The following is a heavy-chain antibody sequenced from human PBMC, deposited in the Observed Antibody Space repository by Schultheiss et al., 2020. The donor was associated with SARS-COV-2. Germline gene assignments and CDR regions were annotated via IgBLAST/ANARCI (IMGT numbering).Heavy chain of an antibody. CDR1: GFTFSSYG. CDR3: ARTRTWLRFDYFDY. D-gene: IGHD5-12*01. Sequence: GGSLRLSCAASGFTFSSYGMHWVRQAPGKGLEWVAVIWYDGSNKYYADSVKGRFTISRDNSKNSLYLQMNSLRAEDTAVYYCARTRTWLRFDYFDYWGQGTLVTVSS. V-gene: IGHV3-33*01. CDR2: IWYDGSNK. J-gene: IGHJ4*02.